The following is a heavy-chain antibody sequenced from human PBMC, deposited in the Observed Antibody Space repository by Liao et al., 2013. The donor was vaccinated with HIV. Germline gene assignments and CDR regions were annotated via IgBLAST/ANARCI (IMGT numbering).Heavy chain of an antibody. J-gene: IGHJ3*02. CDR2: INHSGST. CDR3: ARVSSGSYCSSFTCYNSDSAAFDI. CDR1: GGSFSGYY. Sequence: QVQLQQWGARLLKPSETLSRTCAVYGGSFSGYYWTWIRQPPGKGLEWIGDINHSGSTNYNPSLESRVTISVDTSKKQFSLKLASLTAADTAVYYCARVSSGSYCSSFTCYNSDSAAFDIWGRGTVVTVSS. D-gene: IGHD2-2*02. V-gene: IGHV4-34*01.